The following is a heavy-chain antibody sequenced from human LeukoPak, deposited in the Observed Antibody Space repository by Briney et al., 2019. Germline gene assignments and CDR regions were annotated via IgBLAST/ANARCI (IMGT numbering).Heavy chain of an antibody. D-gene: IGHD3-3*02. V-gene: IGHV3-53*01. CDR1: GFTVSTNY. CDR2: LYSGSST. Sequence: GGSLRLSCAASGFTVSTNYMNWVRQAPGKGLEWVSILYSGSSTYYADSVEGRFIVSRDSSKNTLSLQVNDLRAEDTAVYYCARVADHFHWYLDLWGRGTLVTVSS. J-gene: IGHJ2*01. CDR3: ARVADHFHWYLDL.